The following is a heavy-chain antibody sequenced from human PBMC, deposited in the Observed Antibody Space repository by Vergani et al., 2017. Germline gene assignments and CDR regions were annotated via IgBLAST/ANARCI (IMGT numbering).Heavy chain of an antibody. CDR3: AKGRSGGYYDSSGYYAIDY. CDR1: GFTFSSYG. V-gene: IGHV3-30*18. J-gene: IGHJ4*02. D-gene: IGHD3-22*01. CDR2: ISYDGSNK. Sequence: VQLVESGGGVVQPGRSLRLSCAASGFTFSSYGMHWVRQAPGKGLEWVAVISYDGSNKYYADSVKGRFTISRDNSKNTLYLQMNSLRAEDTAVYYCAKGRSGGYYDSSGYYAIDYWGQGTLVTVSS.